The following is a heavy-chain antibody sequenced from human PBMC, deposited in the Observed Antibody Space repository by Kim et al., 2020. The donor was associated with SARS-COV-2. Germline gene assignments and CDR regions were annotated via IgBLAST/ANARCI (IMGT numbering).Heavy chain of an antibody. Sequence: SETLSLTCAVSGGSISSGGYSWSWIRQPPGKGLEWIGYIYYSGSTYYNPSLKSRVTISVDRSKNQFSLKLSSVTAADAAVYYCARGGSTWIQLRYDYWGQGTLVTVSS. CDR2: IYYSGST. CDR3: ARGGSTWIQLRYDY. D-gene: IGHD5-18*01. CDR1: GGSISSGGYS. J-gene: IGHJ4*02. V-gene: IGHV4-30-2*01.